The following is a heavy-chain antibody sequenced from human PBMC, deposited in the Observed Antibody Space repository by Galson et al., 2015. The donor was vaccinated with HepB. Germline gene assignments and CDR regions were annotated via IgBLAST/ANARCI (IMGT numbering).Heavy chain of an antibody. CDR1: GFTFSSYA. J-gene: IGHJ4*02. V-gene: IGHV3-30*04. CDR2: ISYDGSNK. Sequence: SLRLSCAASGFTFSSYAMHWVRQAPGKGLEWVAVISYDGSNKYYADSVKGRFTISRDNSKNTLYLQMNSLRAEDTAVYYCSRDLAQTGVFDYWGQGTLVTVSS. D-gene: IGHD1-1*01. CDR3: SRDLAQTGVFDY.